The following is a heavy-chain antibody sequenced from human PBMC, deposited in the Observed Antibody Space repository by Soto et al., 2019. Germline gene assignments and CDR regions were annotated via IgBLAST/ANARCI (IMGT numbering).Heavy chain of an antibody. D-gene: IGHD3-3*01. CDR1: GYTFTSSG. J-gene: IGHJ6*02. Sequence: GSSVKRSCKASGYTFTSSGISWVRQAPGQGLEWMGWISAYNRNTNYAQKLQGRVTMTTDTSTSTAYMELRSLRSDDTAVYYCARDLGNGFLPPIRPYCGTPVWGQGITVSGFS. V-gene: IGHV1-18*01. CDR3: ARDLGNGFLPPIRPYCGTPV. CDR2: ISAYNRNT.